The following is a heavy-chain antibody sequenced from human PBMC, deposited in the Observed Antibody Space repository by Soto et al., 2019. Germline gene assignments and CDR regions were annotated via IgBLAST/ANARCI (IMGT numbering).Heavy chain of an antibody. D-gene: IGHD4-17*01. J-gene: IGHJ4*02. CDR1: GFTFSSYW. CDR3: ARGGDYVPGYFDY. Sequence: GGSLRLSCAASGFTFSSYWMHWVRQAPGKGLVWVSRINSDGSSTSYADSVKGRFTISRDNAKNTLYLQMNSLRAEDTAVYYCARGGDYVPGYFDYWGQGTLVTVSS. V-gene: IGHV3-74*01. CDR2: INSDGSST.